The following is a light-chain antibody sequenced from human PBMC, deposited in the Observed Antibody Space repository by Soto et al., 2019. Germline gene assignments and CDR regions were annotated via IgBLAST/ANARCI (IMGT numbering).Light chain of an antibody. CDR2: DAS. V-gene: IGKV3-11*01. CDR1: QSVSSN. Sequence: EIVMTQSPATLSVSPGERATLSCRASQSVSSNLAWYQQKPGQAPRLLIYDASNRATGIPARFSGSGSGTDFTLTISSLEPEDFAVYYCQQRSNWPTFGQGTKGDIK. CDR3: QQRSNWPT. J-gene: IGKJ1*01.